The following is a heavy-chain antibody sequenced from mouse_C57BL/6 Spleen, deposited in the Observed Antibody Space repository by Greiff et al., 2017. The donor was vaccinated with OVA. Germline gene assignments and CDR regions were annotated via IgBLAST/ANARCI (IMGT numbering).Heavy chain of an antibody. D-gene: IGHD1-1*01. CDR3: ATAFYGSRGDYFAY. CDR1: GYTFTSYW. V-gene: IGHV1-52*01. CDR2: IDPSDSET. J-gene: IGHJ2*01. Sequence: QVQLQQPGAELVRPGSSVKLSCKASGYTFTSYWMHWVKQRPIQGLEWIGNIDPSDSETHYNQNFKDKATLSVDKSSSSVYMPLNSLTSENCTVCYGATAFYGSRGDYFAYWGQGTTLTVSA.